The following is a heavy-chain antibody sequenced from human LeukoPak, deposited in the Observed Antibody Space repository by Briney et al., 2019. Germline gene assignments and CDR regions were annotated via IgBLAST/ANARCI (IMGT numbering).Heavy chain of an antibody. CDR2: IYTSGST. CDR3: ARTIPRYYYDSSGYNYNWFDP. D-gene: IGHD3-22*01. Sequence: SETLSLTCTVSGGSISSYYWSWIRQPARKGLEWIGRIYTSGSTNYNPSLKSRVTMSVDTSKNQFSLKLSSVTAADTAVYYCARTIPRYYYDSSGYNYNWFDPWGQGTLVTVSS. CDR1: GGSISSYY. J-gene: IGHJ5*02. V-gene: IGHV4-4*07.